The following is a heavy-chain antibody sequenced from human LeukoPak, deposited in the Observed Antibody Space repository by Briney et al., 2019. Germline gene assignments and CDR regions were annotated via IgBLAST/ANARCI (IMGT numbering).Heavy chain of an antibody. CDR1: GYTLTSYG. CDR3: ARDGGVVPAAMDY. CDR2: ISAYNGNT. D-gene: IGHD2-2*01. V-gene: IGHV1-18*01. Sequence: ASVKVSCKASGYTLTSYGISWVRQAPGQGLEWMGWISAYNGNTNYAQKLQGRVTMTTDTSTSTAYIELRSLRSDDTAVYYCARDGGVVPAAMDYWGQGTLVTVSS. J-gene: IGHJ4*02.